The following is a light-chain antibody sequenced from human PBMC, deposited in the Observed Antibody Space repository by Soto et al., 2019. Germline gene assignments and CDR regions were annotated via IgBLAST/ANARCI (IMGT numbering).Light chain of an antibody. CDR3: QQYYSYPLT. CDR1: QGIRND. Sequence: AIHLNHYQCSLSSYLGNRVTRTCRASQGIRNDLGWYQQKPGKAPKLLIYAASSLQSGVPSRFSGSGSGTDFTLTISCLQSEDFATYYCQQYYSYPLTFGQGTKVDIK. V-gene: IGKV1-6*01. J-gene: IGKJ1*01. CDR2: AAS.